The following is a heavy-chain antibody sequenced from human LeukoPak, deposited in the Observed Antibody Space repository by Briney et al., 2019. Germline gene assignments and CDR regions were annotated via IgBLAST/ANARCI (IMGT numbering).Heavy chain of an antibody. CDR3: ARGRSIVVVPAVTPAMDV. CDR2: INHSGST. D-gene: IGHD2-2*01. CDR1: GGSFSGYY. V-gene: IGHV4-34*01. Sequence: SETLSLTCAVYGGSFSGYYWSWIRQPPGKGLEWIGEINHSGSTNYNPSLKSRVTISVDTSKNQFSLKLSSVTAADTAVYYCARGRSIVVVPAVTPAMDVWGKGTTVTVSS. J-gene: IGHJ6*03.